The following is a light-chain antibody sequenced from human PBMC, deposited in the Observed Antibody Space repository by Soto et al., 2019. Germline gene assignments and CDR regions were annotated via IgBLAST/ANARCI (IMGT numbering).Light chain of an antibody. CDR1: SSNIGSNY. CDR3: GTWDSSLSGGV. V-gene: IGLV1-51*01. CDR2: DNN. J-gene: IGLJ3*02. Sequence: QSVLTQPPSVSAAPGQKVTISCSGSSSNIGSNYVSWYQQLPGTAPKLLIYDNNKRPSGIPDRFSGSKSGTSATLGITGLQTGDEADYYCGTWDSSLSGGVFCGGTKLTVL.